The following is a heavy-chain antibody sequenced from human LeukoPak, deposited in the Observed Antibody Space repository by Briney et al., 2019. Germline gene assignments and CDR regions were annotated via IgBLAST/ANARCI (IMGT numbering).Heavy chain of an antibody. CDR1: GGSTTTSGHY. D-gene: IGHD3-16*01. V-gene: IGHV4-39*01. CDR3: ANYVSRTMRDY. J-gene: IGHJ4*02. CDR2: IDYRERT. Sequence: SETLSLTCTVSGGSTTTSGHYWGWIRQPPGKGLEWIGSIDYRERTTYNPSLKSRVTISADTSRNQFSLKLSSVTATDTAVYYCANYVSRTMRDYWGQGTLVTVSS.